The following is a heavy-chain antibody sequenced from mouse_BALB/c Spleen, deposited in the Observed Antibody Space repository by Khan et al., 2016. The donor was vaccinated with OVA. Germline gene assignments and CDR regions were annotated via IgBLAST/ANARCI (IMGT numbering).Heavy chain of an antibody. V-gene: IGHV2-2*02. Sequence: QVQLKQSGPGLVQPSQSLSITCTVSGFSLTNYGVHWVRQSPGKGLEWLGVIWSDGITDYNETFISRLSISKDISKSQVFFKMNSLQANDTAIYYCAKNRNSYFDYWGQGTTLTVSS. J-gene: IGHJ2*01. D-gene: IGHD2-12*01. CDR1: GFSLTNYG. CDR3: AKNRNSYFDY. CDR2: IWSDGIT.